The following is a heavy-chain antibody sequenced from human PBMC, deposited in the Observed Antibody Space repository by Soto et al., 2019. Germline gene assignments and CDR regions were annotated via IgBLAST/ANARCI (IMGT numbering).Heavy chain of an antibody. CDR1: GGSISSGGYY. J-gene: IGHJ6*02. Sequence: QVQLQESGPGLVKPSQTLSLTCTVSGGSISSGGYYWSWIRQHPGKGLEWIGYIYYSGSTYYNPSLRSRVTISVDTSKNQFSRKLSSVTAADTAVYYCATAQMNSYYYGMDVWGQGTTVTVSS. CDR3: ATAQMNSYYYGMDV. V-gene: IGHV4-31*03. CDR2: IYYSGST.